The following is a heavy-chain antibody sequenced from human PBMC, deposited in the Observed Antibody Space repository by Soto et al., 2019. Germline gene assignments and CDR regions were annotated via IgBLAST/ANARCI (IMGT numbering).Heavy chain of an antibody. CDR1: GGSFSGYY. CDR2: INHSGST. V-gene: IGHV4-34*01. D-gene: IGHD4-17*01. CDR3: ARGDYRDDGAPFACGI. J-gene: IGHJ3*02. Sequence: QVQLQQWGAGLLKPSETLSLTCAVYGGSFSGYYWSWIRQPPGKGLEWIGEINHSGSTNYNPSLKSRLTISVGTSKNQCSLTLSSVPSADTAVYFCARGDYRDDGAPFACGIWGQGTMVSVSS.